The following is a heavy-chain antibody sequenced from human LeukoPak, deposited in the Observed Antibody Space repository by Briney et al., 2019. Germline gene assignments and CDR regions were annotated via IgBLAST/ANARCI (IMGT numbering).Heavy chain of an antibody. Sequence: VASVKVSCKASGHTFTSYGISWVRQAPGQGLEWMGWISAYNGNTNYAQKLQGRVTMTTDASTSTAYMELSSLRSEDTAVYYCARDTMYFDLWGRGTLVTVSS. V-gene: IGHV1-18*01. J-gene: IGHJ2*01. D-gene: IGHD2-2*01. CDR3: ARDTMYFDL. CDR1: GHTFTSYG. CDR2: ISAYNGNT.